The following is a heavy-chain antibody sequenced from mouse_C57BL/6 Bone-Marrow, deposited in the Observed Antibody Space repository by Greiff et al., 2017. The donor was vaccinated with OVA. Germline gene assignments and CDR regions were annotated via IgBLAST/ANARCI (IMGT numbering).Heavy chain of an antibody. CDR1: GYTFTSYW. CDR3: ATDYYGSSFYAMYY. J-gene: IGHJ4*01. CDR2: IGPSDSYT. Sequence: QVQLQQPGAELVMPGASVKLSCKASGYTFTSYWMHWVRQRPGKGLEWIGEIGPSDSYTNYIQKFKGQSTLTVDKSSSTAYMQLSSLTSEDSAVYYCATDYYGSSFYAMYYWGQGTSVTVSS. V-gene: IGHV1-69*01. D-gene: IGHD1-1*01.